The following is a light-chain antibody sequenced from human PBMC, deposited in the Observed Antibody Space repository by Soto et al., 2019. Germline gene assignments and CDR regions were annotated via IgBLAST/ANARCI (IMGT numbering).Light chain of an antibody. CDR2: RNN. Sequence: QSVLTQPPSASGTPGQRVTISCSGSSSNIGSNYVYWYQQLPGTAPKLLIYRNNQRPSGVPDRFSGSKSGTSASLAISGLGSEDEADYYCAAWDDSLSGVVFGGGTKLT. CDR3: AAWDDSLSGVV. V-gene: IGLV1-47*01. J-gene: IGLJ2*01. CDR1: SSNIGSNY.